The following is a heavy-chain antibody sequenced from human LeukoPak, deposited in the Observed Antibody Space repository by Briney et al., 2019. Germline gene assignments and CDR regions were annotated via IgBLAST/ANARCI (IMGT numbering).Heavy chain of an antibody. D-gene: IGHD4-17*01. CDR2: IIPIFGTA. J-gene: IGHJ4*02. V-gene: IGHV1-69*01. Sequence: SVKVSCKASGGTFSSYAISWVRQAPGQGLEWMGGIIPIFGTANYAQKFQGRVTITADESTSTAYMELSSLRSEDTAVYYCARRRGPDYGDYYFDYWGQGTLVTVSS. CDR1: GGTFSSYA. CDR3: ARRRGPDYGDYYFDY.